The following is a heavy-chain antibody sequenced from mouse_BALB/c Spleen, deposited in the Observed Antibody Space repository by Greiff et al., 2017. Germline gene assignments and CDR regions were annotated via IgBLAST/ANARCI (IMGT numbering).Heavy chain of an antibody. D-gene: IGHD1-2*01. CDR1: GFTFSSYT. Sequence: EVNVVESGAGLVKPGGSLKLSCAASGFTFSSYTMSWVRQTPEKRLEWVATISSGGSYTYYPDSVKGRFTISRDNAKNTLYLQMSSLKSEDTAMYYCTRESYGLDYWGQGTTLTVSS. V-gene: IGHV5-6-4*01. CDR3: TRESYGLDY. CDR2: ISSGGSYT. J-gene: IGHJ2*01.